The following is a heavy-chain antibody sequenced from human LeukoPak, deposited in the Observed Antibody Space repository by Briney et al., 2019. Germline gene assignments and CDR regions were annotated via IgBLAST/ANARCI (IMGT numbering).Heavy chain of an antibody. CDR1: GLPFSSSG. CDR2: IRYDGSNN. Sequence: GGSLRLSCGASGLPFSSSGMHWVRQAPGKGLEWVAFIRYDGSNNYDADYVKGRFTISRDNSRKTLYLQMNSLRAEDTAVYYCANTGRDWGQGTLVTVSS. CDR3: ANTGRD. D-gene: IGHD1-1*01. J-gene: IGHJ4*02. V-gene: IGHV3-30*02.